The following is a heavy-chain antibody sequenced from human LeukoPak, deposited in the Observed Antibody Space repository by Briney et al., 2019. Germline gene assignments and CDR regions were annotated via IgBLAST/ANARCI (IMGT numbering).Heavy chain of an antibody. CDR2: ISWNSGSI. CDR3: AKAKIAARPVDAFDI. Sequence: GRSLRLSCAASGFTFDDYAMHWVRQAPGKGLEWVSGISWNSGSIGYADSVKGRFTISRDNAKNSLYLQMNSLRAEDTALYYCAKAKIAARPVDAFDIWGQGTMVTVSS. J-gene: IGHJ3*02. CDR1: GFTFDDYA. V-gene: IGHV3-9*01. D-gene: IGHD6-6*01.